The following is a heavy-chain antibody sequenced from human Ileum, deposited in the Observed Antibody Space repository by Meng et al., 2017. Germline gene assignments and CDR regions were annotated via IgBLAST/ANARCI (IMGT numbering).Heavy chain of an antibody. D-gene: IGHD3-9*01. V-gene: IGHV1-3*04. CDR2: INTGNGDA. J-gene: IGHJ4*02. CDR3: ARGHQNYDILTGSY. Sequence: QVQLVQSGAAVKKAGASVKVAGKASGYTFTRYAMHWVRQAPGQRLEWMGWINTGNGDAKYSQRFQGRVTITRDTSASTVYMELSSLRSEDTTVYYCARGHQNYDILTGSYWGQGTLVTVSS. CDR1: GYTFTRYA.